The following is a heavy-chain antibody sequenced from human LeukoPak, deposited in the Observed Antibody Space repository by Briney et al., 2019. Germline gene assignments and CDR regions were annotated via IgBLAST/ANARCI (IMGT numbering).Heavy chain of an antibody. CDR3: ARGGHYGEDYFDY. J-gene: IGHJ4*02. D-gene: IGHD4-17*01. V-gene: IGHV1-2*02. CDR2: INLNSGGT. Sequence: GASVKVSCKASGYTFTGYYMHWVRQAPGQGLEWMGWINLNSGGTNHAQTFQGRVTMTRDTSISTVYMELSSLRSDDTAVYYCARGGHYGEDYFDYWGQGTLVTVSS. CDR1: GYTFTGYY.